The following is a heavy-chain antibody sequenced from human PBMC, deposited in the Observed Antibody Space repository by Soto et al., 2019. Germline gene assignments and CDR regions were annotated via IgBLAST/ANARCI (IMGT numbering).Heavy chain of an antibody. CDR3: VKRRSSGYYDY. Sequence: GGSLRLSCSASGFTFSSYLMHWVRQAPGKGLEYVSAITSDGGSTYYADSVKGRFTISRDNSKNTLYLQMSSLRVEDTSVYYCVKRRSSGYYDYWGQGTLVTVSS. V-gene: IGHV3-64D*06. CDR1: GFTFSSYL. D-gene: IGHD6-19*01. J-gene: IGHJ4*02. CDR2: ITSDGGST.